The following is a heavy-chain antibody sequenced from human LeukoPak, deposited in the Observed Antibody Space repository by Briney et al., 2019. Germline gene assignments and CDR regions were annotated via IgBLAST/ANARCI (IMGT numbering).Heavy chain of an antibody. Sequence: PSETLSLTCAVYGGSFSGYYWSWIRQPPGKGLEWIGEINHSGSTNYNPSLKSRVTISVDTSKNQFSLKLSSVTAADTAVYCCARAPYGRQLLRKAKWFDPWGQGTLVTVSS. V-gene: IGHV4-34*01. CDR2: INHSGST. J-gene: IGHJ5*02. D-gene: IGHD2-2*01. CDR1: GGSFSGYY. CDR3: ARAPYGRQLLRKAKWFDP.